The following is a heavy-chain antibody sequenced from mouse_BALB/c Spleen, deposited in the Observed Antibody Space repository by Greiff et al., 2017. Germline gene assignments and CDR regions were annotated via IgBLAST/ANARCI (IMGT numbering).Heavy chain of an antibody. CDR3: TKLGYAMDY. CDR2: INPSNGGT. D-gene: IGHD4-1*01. V-gene: IGHV1S81*02. J-gene: IGHJ4*01. CDR1: GYTFTSYY. Sequence: QVQLQQSGAELVKPGASVKLSCKASGYTFTSYYMYWVKQRPGQGLEWIGEINPSNGGTNFNEKFKSKATLTVDKSSSTAYMQLSSLTSEDSAVYYCTKLGYAMDYWGQGTSVTVSS.